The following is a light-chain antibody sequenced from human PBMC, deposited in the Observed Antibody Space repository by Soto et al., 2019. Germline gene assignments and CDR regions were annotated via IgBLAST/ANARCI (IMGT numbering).Light chain of an antibody. Sequence: EIVLTQSPATLSLSPGERVTLSCRAGQSISDYLAWYQQRPGQAPRLLIFDASNRATGVPDRFSGGGSRTDFTLIISSLEPEDFAVYYCQQRVNWPPTFGGGTKVEI. J-gene: IGKJ4*01. CDR3: QQRVNWPPT. CDR1: QSISDY. V-gene: IGKV3-11*01. CDR2: DAS.